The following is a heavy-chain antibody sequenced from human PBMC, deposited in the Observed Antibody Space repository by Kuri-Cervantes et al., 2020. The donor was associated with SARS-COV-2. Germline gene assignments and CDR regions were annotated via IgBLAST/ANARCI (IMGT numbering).Heavy chain of an antibody. CDR3: ARAYCSSTSCYEDV. D-gene: IGHD2-2*01. Sequence: ASVKVSCKASGYTFSSYGISWVRQAPGQGLEWMGWISSYNGKTGYAPRFQDRITMTTDTSTSTAYMEVRSLRPDDTAVYYCARAYCSSTSCYEDVWGKGTTVTVSS. V-gene: IGHV1-18*04. CDR2: ISSYNGKT. CDR1: GYTFSSYG. J-gene: IGHJ6*04.